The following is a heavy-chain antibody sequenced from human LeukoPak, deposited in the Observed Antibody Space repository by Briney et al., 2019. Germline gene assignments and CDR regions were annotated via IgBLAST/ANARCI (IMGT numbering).Heavy chain of an antibody. CDR2: ISSSGDST. V-gene: IGHV3-23*01. D-gene: IGHD6-19*01. CDR1: GFTFSSYA. Sequence: SGGSLRLSCAASGFTFSSYAMSWVRQAPGKGLQWVSAISSSGDSTYFADSVKGRFTISRDNSKNTLYLQMSSLRAEDTAVYYCARGDQGSGWYGSPWGQGTMVTVSS. CDR3: ARGDQGSGWYGSP. J-gene: IGHJ3*01.